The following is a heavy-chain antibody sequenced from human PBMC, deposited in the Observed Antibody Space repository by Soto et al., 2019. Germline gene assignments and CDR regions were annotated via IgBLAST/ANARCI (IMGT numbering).Heavy chain of an antibody. J-gene: IGHJ6*03. Sequence: SETLSLTCTVSGGSISSSSFYWGWVRQPPGKGLEWIGSVSHCGSTYYNPSLTSRVTISVDTSKNHFSLKLNSVTAADTAVYYCVSPYNFYFMDVWGKGTPVTVSS. CDR2: VSHCGST. CDR3: VSPYNFYFMDV. CDR1: GGSISSSSFY. V-gene: IGHV4-39*02. D-gene: IGHD3-16*01.